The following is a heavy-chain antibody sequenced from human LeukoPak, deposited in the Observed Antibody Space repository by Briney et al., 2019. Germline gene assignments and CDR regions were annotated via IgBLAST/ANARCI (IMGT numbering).Heavy chain of an antibody. D-gene: IGHD6-19*01. CDR3: ARETTYSSGWYEGFAFDI. CDR2: FDHEDGET. CDR1: GYTLTELS. J-gene: IGHJ3*02. V-gene: IGHV1-24*01. Sequence: GASVKVSCKVSGYTLTELSMHWVRQAPGKGLEWMGGFDHEDGETIYVQKFQGRVTMTEDTSTDAAYMELRSLRSDDTAVYYCARETTYSSGWYEGFAFDIWGQGTMVTVSS.